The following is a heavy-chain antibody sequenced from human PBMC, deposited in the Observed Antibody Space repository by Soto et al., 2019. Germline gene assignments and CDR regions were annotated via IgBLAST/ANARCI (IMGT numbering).Heavy chain of an antibody. CDR3: ARRFEYFHH. J-gene: IGHJ1*01. CDR2: IYYSGST. CDR1: GGSITSSSHY. Sequence: QLQLQESGPGLVKPSETLSLTCTVSGGSITSSSHYWGWIRQPPGKGLEWIGSIYYSGSTYYNPSLKGRVPISVDTSKNQFSLKLSSVTAADTAVYYCARRFEYFHHWGQGTLVTVSS. V-gene: IGHV4-39*01.